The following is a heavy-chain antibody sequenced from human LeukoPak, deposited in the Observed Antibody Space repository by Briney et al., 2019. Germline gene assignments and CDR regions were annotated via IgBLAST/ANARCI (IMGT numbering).Heavy chain of an antibody. Sequence: VASVKVSCTASGYTFTAYCMHWVRQAPGQGLEWMGRINPNSGGTNYALNFQGRVTMTRDTSISTAYMELSRLRSDDTAVYYCARKYYRDSSGYYYDDAFDIWGQGTMVTVPS. V-gene: IGHV1-2*06. CDR1: GYTFTAYC. CDR2: INPNSGGT. J-gene: IGHJ3*02. D-gene: IGHD3-22*01. CDR3: ARKYYRDSSGYYYDDAFDI.